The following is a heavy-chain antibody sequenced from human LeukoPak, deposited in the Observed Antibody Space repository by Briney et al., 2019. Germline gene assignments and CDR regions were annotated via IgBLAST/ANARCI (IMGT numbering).Heavy chain of an antibody. D-gene: IGHD2-2*01. Sequence: SETLSLTCAVYGGSFSGYYWSWIRQPPGKGLGWIGEINHTGSTNYNPSLKSRVTISVDTSKNQFSLKLSSVTAADTAMYYCARGEAGYCSSTSCYGFRWFDPWGQGTLVTVSS. V-gene: IGHV4-34*01. CDR2: INHTGST. CDR1: GGSFSGYY. J-gene: IGHJ5*02. CDR3: ARGEAGYCSSTSCYGFRWFDP.